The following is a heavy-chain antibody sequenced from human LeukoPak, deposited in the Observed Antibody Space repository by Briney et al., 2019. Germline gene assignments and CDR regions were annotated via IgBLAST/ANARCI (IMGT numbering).Heavy chain of an antibody. CDR2: NNPNSGGT. V-gene: IGHV1-2*02. CDR3: ARDPSDYGDPHFDY. Sequence: ASVKVSCKASGYTFTGQYMHWVRQAPGQGLEGMGWNNPNSGGTNHAQKFQGRVTMTRDTSISTAYMELSRLRSDDTAVYYCARDPSDYGDPHFDYWGQGTLVTVSS. D-gene: IGHD4-17*01. J-gene: IGHJ4*02. CDR1: GYTFTGQY.